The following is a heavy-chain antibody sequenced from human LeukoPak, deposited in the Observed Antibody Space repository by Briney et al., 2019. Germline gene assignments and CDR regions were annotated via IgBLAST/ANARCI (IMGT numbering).Heavy chain of an antibody. Sequence: SETLSLTCTVFGGPISNSIYYWGWIRQPPGKGLECIGNIFYSGSTYYNPSLQSRVTISVDTSKNQFSLKLSSVTAADTAVYYCARRPVAGHFDYWGQGTLVTVSS. D-gene: IGHD6-19*01. CDR1: GGPISNSIYY. V-gene: IGHV4-39*01. J-gene: IGHJ4*02. CDR3: ARRPVAGHFDY. CDR2: IFYSGST.